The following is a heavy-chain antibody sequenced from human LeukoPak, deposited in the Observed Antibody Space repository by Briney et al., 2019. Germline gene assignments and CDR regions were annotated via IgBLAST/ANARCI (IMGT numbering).Heavy chain of an antibody. V-gene: IGHV4-39*01. CDR2: INYSGST. CDR3: AGSDTIGYIPREWDYWNFDL. D-gene: IGHD3-22*01. CDR1: GGSISRNSYY. Sequence: NPSETLSLTCSVSGGSISRNSYYWGWIRQPPGKGLEWIGSINYSGSTYYNPSLKSRVTVSLDTSKNQFSLKLTSVAAEDTAVYYCAGSDTIGYIPREWDYWNFDLWGRGTLVTVSS. J-gene: IGHJ2*01.